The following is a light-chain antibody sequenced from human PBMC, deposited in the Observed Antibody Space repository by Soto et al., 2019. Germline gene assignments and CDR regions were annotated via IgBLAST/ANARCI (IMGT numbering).Light chain of an antibody. CDR1: QSVSSSY. Sequence: ENVLTQSPGTLSLSPGERATLSCRASQSVSSSYLTWYQQKPGQAPRLLIYGASSRATGIPDRFSGSGSGTDFTLTISRLEPEDFAVYYCQQFGSSPLTFGQGTEVEIK. V-gene: IGKV3-20*01. J-gene: IGKJ1*01. CDR3: QQFGSSPLT. CDR2: GAS.